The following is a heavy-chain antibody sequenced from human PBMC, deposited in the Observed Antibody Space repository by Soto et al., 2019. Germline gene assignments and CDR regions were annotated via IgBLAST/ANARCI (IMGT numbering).Heavy chain of an antibody. D-gene: IGHD3-22*01. J-gene: IGHJ6*02. CDR1: VGSFSSYA. CDR3: ARGEDDSSGYWALYGMDL. Sequence: SVKVSCKASVGSFSSYAMSWVRQAPGQGLEWMGGIIPIFGTANYAQKFQGRVTITADESTSTAYMELSSLRSEDTAVYYCARGEDDSSGYWALYGMDLWGQGTTVTVSS. CDR2: IIPIFGTA. V-gene: IGHV1-69*13.